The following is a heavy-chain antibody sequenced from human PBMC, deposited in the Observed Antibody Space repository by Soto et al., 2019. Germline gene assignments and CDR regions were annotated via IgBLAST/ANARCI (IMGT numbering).Heavy chain of an antibody. Sequence: GGSLRLSCAASGFTFSNAWMSWVRQAPGKGLEWVGRIKSKTDGGTTDYAAPVKGRFTISRDDSKNTLYLQMNSLKTEDTAVYYCTTPGGAYYGDYFDYWGQGTLVTVSS. CDR1: GFTFSNAW. CDR2: IKSKTDGGTT. CDR3: TTPGGAYYGDYFDY. V-gene: IGHV3-15*01. J-gene: IGHJ4*02. D-gene: IGHD4-17*01.